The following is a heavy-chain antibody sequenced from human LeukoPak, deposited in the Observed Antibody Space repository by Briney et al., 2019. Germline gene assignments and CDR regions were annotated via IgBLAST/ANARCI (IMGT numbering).Heavy chain of an antibody. D-gene: IGHD3-16*01. CDR2: ITGSGGST. CDR3: AKTYVWYYFDY. J-gene: IGHJ4*02. V-gene: IGHV3-23*01. Sequence: GSLRLSCAASGFTFSSYAMNWVRQAPGKGLEWVSAITGSGGSTYYADSVKGRFTISRDNSKNTLYLQMNSLRAEDTAVYYCAKTYVWYYFDYWGQGILVTVSS. CDR1: GFTFSSYA.